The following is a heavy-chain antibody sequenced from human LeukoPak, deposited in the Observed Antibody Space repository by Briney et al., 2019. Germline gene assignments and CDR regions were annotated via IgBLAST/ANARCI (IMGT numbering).Heavy chain of an antibody. CDR1: GGSISSSSYY. D-gene: IGHD2-15*01. V-gene: IGHV4-39*07. Sequence: PSETLSLTCTVSGGSISSSSYYWGWIRQPPGKGLEWIGSIYYSGSTYYNPSLKSRVTISVDTSKNQFSLKLSSVTAADTAVYYCARSTEDWMGSGRVPFDYWGQGTLVTVSS. J-gene: IGHJ4*02. CDR3: ARSTEDWMGSGRVPFDY. CDR2: IYYSGST.